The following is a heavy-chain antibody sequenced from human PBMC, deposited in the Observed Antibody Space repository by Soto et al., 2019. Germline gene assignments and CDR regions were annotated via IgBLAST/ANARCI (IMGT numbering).Heavy chain of an antibody. CDR3: ARLYRSGSTRRVRIDY. CDR2: INWNGGST. J-gene: IGHJ4*02. D-gene: IGHD3-10*01. CDR1: GFTFDDYG. Sequence: GGSLRLSCAASGFTFDDYGMSWVRQAPGKGLEWVSGINWNGGSTGYADSVKGRFTISRDNAKNSLYLQMNSLRAEDTALYYCARLYRSGSTRRVRIDYWGQGTLVTVSS. V-gene: IGHV3-20*04.